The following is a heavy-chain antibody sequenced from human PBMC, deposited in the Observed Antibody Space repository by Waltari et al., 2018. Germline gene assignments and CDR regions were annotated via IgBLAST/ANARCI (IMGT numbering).Heavy chain of an antibody. J-gene: IGHJ6*02. V-gene: IGHV3-43*01. CDR2: ISWDGGST. Sequence: VQLVESGGGVVQPGGSLRLSCAASGFTFDDYTMHWVRQAPGKGLEWVSLISWDGGSTYYADSVKGRFTISRDNSKNSLYLQMNSLRTEDTALYYCAKDISPNYGMDVWGQGTTVIVSS. CDR3: AKDISPNYGMDV. CDR1: GFTFDDYT.